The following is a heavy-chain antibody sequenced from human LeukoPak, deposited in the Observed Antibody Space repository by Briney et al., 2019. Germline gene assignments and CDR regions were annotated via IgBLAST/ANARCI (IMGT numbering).Heavy chain of an antibody. CDR2: ISYDGSNK. CDR1: GFTFSSYG. CDR3: ARDHGYAFDY. D-gene: IGHD5-12*01. V-gene: IGHV3-30*03. J-gene: IGHJ4*02. Sequence: GRSLRLSCAASGFTFSSYGMHWVRQAPGKGLEWVAVISYDGSNKYYADSVKGRFTISRDNSKNTLYLQMNSLRAEDTAVYYCARDHGYAFDYWGQGTLVTVSS.